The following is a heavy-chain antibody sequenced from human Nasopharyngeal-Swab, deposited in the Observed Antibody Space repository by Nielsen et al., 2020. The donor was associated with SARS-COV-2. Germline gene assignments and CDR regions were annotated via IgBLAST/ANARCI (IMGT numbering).Heavy chain of an antibody. V-gene: IGHV5-51*01. D-gene: IGHD6-6*01. J-gene: IGHJ4*02. Sequence: VRQMPGKGLEWMGIIYPGDSDTRYSPSFQGQVTISADKSISTAYVQWSSPKASDTAMYYCARRESSSWARGDYFDYWGQGTLVTVSS. CDR2: IYPGDSDT. CDR3: ARRESSSWARGDYFDY.